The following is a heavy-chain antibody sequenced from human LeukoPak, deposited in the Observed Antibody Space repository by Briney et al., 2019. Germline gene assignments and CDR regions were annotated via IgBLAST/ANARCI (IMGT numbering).Heavy chain of an antibody. J-gene: IGHJ4*02. Sequence: PGGSLRLSCAASGFTVSSNYMSWVRQAPGKGLGWVSVLYSGGSTDYADSVKGRFTISRDNSKNTLYLQMNSLRAEDTAVYYCARDLSGAGYFDYWGQGTLVTVSS. D-gene: IGHD3-22*01. CDR1: GFTVSSNY. CDR3: ARDLSGAGYFDY. V-gene: IGHV3-53*01. CDR2: LYSGGST.